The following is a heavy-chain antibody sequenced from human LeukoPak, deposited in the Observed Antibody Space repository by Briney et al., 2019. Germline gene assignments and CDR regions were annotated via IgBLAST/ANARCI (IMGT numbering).Heavy chain of an antibody. J-gene: IGHJ6*03. CDR2: ISSSGSTI. V-gene: IGHV3-48*03. D-gene: IGHD3-3*01. Sequence: PGGSLRLSCAASGFTFSNYEMNWVRQAPGKGLEWISYISSSGSTIYYADSVKGRFTISRDNAKNSLYMQMNSLRAEDTAVYYCARARGDDFWSGYWRYYYYMDVWGKGTTVTVSS. CDR1: GFTFSNYE. CDR3: ARARGDDFWSGYWRYYYYMDV.